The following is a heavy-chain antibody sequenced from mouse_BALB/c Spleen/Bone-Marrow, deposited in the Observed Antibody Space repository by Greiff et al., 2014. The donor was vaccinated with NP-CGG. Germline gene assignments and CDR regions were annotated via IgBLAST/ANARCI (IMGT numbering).Heavy chain of an antibody. Sequence: EVKLLESGTVLARPGAAVKMSCKASGYTFSNYWMHWVKQRPGQGLEWIGTIYPGNSDTTYNQKLKGKAKLTAVPSTSTAYMELSSLTNEDSAVYYCTTLARSDFDYWGQGTTLTVSS. CDR2: IYPGNSDT. CDR3: TTLARSDFDY. D-gene: IGHD3-1*01. J-gene: IGHJ2*01. CDR1: GYTFSNYW. V-gene: IGHV1-5*01.